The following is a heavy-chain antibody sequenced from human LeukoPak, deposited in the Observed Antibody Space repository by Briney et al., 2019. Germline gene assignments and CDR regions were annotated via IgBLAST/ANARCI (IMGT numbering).Heavy chain of an antibody. Sequence: SGTLSLTCGVSGGSITSTNYWTWAGQPPGKGLEWIGEVNLQGSTNHNHSLMGCVAIAVDMSENHISLQLTSVTAADTAVYYCAREGSTGEVDYCGQGTLVTVSS. CDR1: GGSITSTNY. CDR2: VNLQGST. J-gene: IGHJ4*02. V-gene: IGHV4-4*02. D-gene: IGHD2-15*01. CDR3: AREGSTGEVDY.